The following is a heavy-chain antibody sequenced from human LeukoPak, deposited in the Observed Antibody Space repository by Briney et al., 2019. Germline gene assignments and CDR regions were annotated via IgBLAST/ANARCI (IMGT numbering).Heavy chain of an antibody. D-gene: IGHD5/OR15-5a*01. J-gene: IGHJ4*02. V-gene: IGHV3-15*01. CDR1: GFTFSNAW. Sequence: MSGGSLRLSCAASGFTFSNAWMTWVRQAPGTGLEWVGRIKPTTGGGATDYAAPVKGRFTISRDDSTNTLYLQMNSLKTEDTAVHYCSTDLSYWGQGTLVTVSS. CDR2: IKPTTGGGAT. CDR3: STDLSY.